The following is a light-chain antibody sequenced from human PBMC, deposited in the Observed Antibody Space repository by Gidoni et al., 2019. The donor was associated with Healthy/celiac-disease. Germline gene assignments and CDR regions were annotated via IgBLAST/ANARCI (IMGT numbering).Light chain of an antibody. CDR1: SLRIYY. Sequence: SSELTQDPAVSVALGQTVRITCQGDSLRIYYASWYQQKPGQAPVLVIYGKNNRPPGIPDRFSGSSSGNTASLTITGAQAEDEADYYCNSRDSSGNLVVFGGGTKLTVL. CDR2: GKN. J-gene: IGLJ2*01. V-gene: IGLV3-19*01. CDR3: NSRDSSGNLVV.